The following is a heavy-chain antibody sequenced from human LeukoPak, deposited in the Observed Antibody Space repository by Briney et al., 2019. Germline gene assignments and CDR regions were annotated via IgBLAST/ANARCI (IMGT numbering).Heavy chain of an antibody. J-gene: IGHJ4*02. CDR3: AKDRVVGAEFGH. CDR2: IKQDGGQT. CDR1: GFNFNIYW. D-gene: IGHD2-15*01. Sequence: GGSLRLSCAASGFNFNIYWMSWVRQAPGKGLEWVANIKQDGGQTYYGDSVKGRFTISRDNAKNSVYLQTDSLRAEDTAVYYCAKDRVVGAEFGHWGQGTLVTVSS. V-gene: IGHV3-7*01.